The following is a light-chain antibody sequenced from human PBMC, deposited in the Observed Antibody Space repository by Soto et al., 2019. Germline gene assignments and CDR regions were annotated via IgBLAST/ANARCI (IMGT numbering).Light chain of an antibody. CDR2: AAS. CDR3: QKYDSVPFT. V-gene: IGKV1-27*01. J-gene: IGKJ3*01. Sequence: DIQMTQSPSSLSASVGDRVTITCRASQGISNYVAWYQQKPGKVPKLLISAASNLQSGVSSRFSGRGSGTDFTLTISSLQPEDVSTYYCQKYDSVPFTFGPGTKVDFK. CDR1: QGISNY.